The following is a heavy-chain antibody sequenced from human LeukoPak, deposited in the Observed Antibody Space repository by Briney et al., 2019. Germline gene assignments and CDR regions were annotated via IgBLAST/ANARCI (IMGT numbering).Heavy chain of an antibody. V-gene: IGHV4-59*12. Sequence: PSETLSLTCTVSGGSISSYYWSWIRQAPGKGLEWIGYIYYSGSTNYNPSLKSRVTISADTSKNQFSLQLSSVTAADTAVYYCARRSYNSPFRYWGQGTLVTVSS. J-gene: IGHJ4*02. CDR3: ARRSYNSPFRY. CDR1: GGSISSYY. CDR2: IYYSGST. D-gene: IGHD1-26*01.